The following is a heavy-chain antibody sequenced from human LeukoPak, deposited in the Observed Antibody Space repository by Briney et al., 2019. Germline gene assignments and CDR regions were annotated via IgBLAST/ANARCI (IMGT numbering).Heavy chain of an antibody. CDR2: ISYDGSNK. Sequence: GGSLRLSCAASGFTFSSYAMHWVRQAPGKGLERVAVISYDGSNKYYADSVKGRFTISRDNSKNTLYLQMNSLRAEDTAVYYCARDLSSGYYFDYWGQGTLVTVSS. CDR1: GFTFSSYA. CDR3: ARDLSSGYYFDY. V-gene: IGHV3-30*01. J-gene: IGHJ4*02. D-gene: IGHD3-22*01.